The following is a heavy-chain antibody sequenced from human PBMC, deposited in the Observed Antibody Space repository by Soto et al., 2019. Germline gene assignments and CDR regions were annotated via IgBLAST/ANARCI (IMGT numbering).Heavy chain of an antibody. V-gene: IGHV3-11*01. CDR2: ISSTSTTI. Sequence: QVQLVESGGGLVKPGGSLRLSCAASGFSFSDYYMTWIRQAPGKGLEWVSYISSTSTTIYYADSVKGRSTISRDNAKNSLYLQLSSLRAEDTAFYYCARLGYTYGLDSWGQGTLVTVSS. D-gene: IGHD5-18*01. CDR3: ARLGYTYGLDS. J-gene: IGHJ4*02. CDR1: GFSFSDYY.